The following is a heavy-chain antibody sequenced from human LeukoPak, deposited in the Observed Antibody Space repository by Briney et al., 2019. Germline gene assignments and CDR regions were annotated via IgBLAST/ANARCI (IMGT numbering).Heavy chain of an antibody. CDR1: GGSISGYH. Sequence: SETLSLTCIVSGGSISGYHWGWVRQPPGKGLEYISFIYYNGDTNYNPSLKSRVTMSVDTSKNQFSLKLSSVTAADTAVYYCARLGDCGHDCYSHDYWGPGTLVTVSS. J-gene: IGHJ4*02. CDR2: IYYNGDT. V-gene: IGHV4-59*08. D-gene: IGHD2-21*01. CDR3: ARLGDCGHDCYSHDY.